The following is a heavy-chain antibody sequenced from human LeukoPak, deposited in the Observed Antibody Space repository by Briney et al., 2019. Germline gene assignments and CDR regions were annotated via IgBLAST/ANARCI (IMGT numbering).Heavy chain of an antibody. J-gene: IGHJ5*02. CDR1: GGSISSYY. V-gene: IGHV4-4*07. CDR2: IYTSGST. CDR3: ARVTGLVRFGGFDP. Sequence: SETLSLTCTVSGGSISSYYWTWIRQPAGKGLEWIGRIYTSGSTNYNPSLKSRVTMSVDTSKNQFSLRLNSVTAADTAVYYCARVTGLVRFGGFDPWGQGALVTVSS. D-gene: IGHD3-16*01.